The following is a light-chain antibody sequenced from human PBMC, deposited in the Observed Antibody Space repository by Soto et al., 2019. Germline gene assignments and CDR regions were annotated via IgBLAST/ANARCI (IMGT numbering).Light chain of an antibody. J-gene: IGLJ3*02. CDR3: QVWESSTARV. CDR1: NIGSKN. Sequence: SYELTQPLSVSVALGQTARITWGGNNIGSKNVHWYQQKPSQAPVLVIYRDSNRPSGIPERFAGSNSGNTATLTISRAQARDEADYYCQVWESSTARVFGGGTKLTVL. CDR2: RDS. V-gene: IGLV3-9*01.